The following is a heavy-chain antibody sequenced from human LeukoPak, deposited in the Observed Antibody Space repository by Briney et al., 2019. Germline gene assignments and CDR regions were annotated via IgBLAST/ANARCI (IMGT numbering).Heavy chain of an antibody. Sequence: GGSLRLSCAASGFTFSSYDMHWVRQATGKGLEWVSAIGTAGDTYYPGSVKGRFTISRDNTISRDKAKNSLYLQMNSLRAEDTAVYYCARDGVRRFGEFGHLYYYYMDVWGKGTTVTISS. CDR2: IGTAGDT. CDR1: GFTFSSYD. J-gene: IGHJ6*03. V-gene: IGHV3-13*01. D-gene: IGHD3-10*01. CDR3: ARDGVRRFGEFGHLYYYYMDV.